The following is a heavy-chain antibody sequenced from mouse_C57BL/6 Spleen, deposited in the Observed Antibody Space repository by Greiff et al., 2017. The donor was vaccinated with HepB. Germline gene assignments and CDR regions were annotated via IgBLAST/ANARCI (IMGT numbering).Heavy chain of an antibody. CDR3: ARWYYYGSSYVNFDV. D-gene: IGHD1-1*01. J-gene: IGHJ1*03. V-gene: IGHV1-82*01. CDR1: GYAFSSSW. Sequence: VKLQESGPELVKPGASVKISCKASGYAFSSSWMNWVKQRPGKGLEWIGRIYPGDGDTNYNGKFKGKATLTADKSSSTAYMQLSSLTSEDSAVYFCARWYYYGSSYVNFDVWGTGTTVTVSS. CDR2: IYPGDGDT.